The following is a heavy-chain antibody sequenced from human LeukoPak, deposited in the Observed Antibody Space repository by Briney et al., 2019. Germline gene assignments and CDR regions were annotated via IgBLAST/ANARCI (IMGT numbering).Heavy chain of an antibody. J-gene: IGHJ3*02. CDR1: GGSFSGYS. V-gene: IGHV4-34*01. CDR2: INHSERT. D-gene: IGHD3-22*01. CDR3: ARGAGYYDRTGYHHAFDI. Sequence: SETLSLTCVVYGGSFSGYSWSWIRQPPGKGLEWIGEINHSERTNYNPSLESRVTISGDTSTNQFSLKLSSVNAADTAVYYCARGAGYYDRTGYHHAFDIWGQGTMVTVSS.